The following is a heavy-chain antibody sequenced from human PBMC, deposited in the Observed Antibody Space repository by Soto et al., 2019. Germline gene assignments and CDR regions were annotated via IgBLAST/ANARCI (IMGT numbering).Heavy chain of an antibody. CDR1: GGKFGSFA. V-gene: IGHV1-69*06. CDR2: IIPIFGTA. Sequence: SGKVSCKASGGKFGSFAISWVRQAPGQGLEWMGGIIPIFGTANYAQKFQGRVTITADKSTSTAYMELSSLRSEDTAVYYCASTGYSGYGSMDVWGQGTTVTDSS. CDR3: ASTGYSGYGSMDV. J-gene: IGHJ6*02. D-gene: IGHD5-12*01.